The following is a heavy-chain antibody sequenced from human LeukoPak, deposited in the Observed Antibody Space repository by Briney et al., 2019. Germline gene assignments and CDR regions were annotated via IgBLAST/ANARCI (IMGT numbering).Heavy chain of an antibody. CDR1: GFTFSSYE. CDR3: AREASSWYSFKDH. D-gene: IGHD6-13*01. CDR2: ISSSGSTI. V-gene: IGHV3-48*03. J-gene: IGHJ4*02. Sequence: SGGSLRPSCAASGFTFSSYEMNWVRQAPGKGLEWVSYISSSGSTIYYADSVKGRFTISRDNAKNSLYLQMNSLRAEDTAVYYCAREASSWYSFKDHWGQGTLVTVSS.